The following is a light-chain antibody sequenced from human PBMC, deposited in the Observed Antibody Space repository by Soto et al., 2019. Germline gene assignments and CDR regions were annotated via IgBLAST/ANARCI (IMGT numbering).Light chain of an antibody. V-gene: IGLV1-40*01. CDR3: ASLTTTNFV. Sequence: QSVLTQPPSVSGAPGQRVTLSCTGNSSNLGAGYDVHWYQQLPGAAPKLVIFGNRNRPSGVPERFSGSKSGTSASLAITGLQAEDEADYYCASLTTTNFVFGSGTKLTVL. CDR1: SSNLGAGYD. J-gene: IGLJ1*01. CDR2: GNR.